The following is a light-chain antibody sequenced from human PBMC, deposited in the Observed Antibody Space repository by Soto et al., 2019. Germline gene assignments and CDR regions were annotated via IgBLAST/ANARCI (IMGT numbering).Light chain of an antibody. Sequence: QSVLTQPASVSGSPGQSITISCTGTSSDVGGYNYVSWYQQHPGKAPKLMIHEVSNRPSGVSNRFSGSKSGDTASLTISGLQAEDEADYYCSSYTSSSTFVFGTGTKGTVL. CDR2: EVS. J-gene: IGLJ1*01. CDR3: SSYTSSSTFV. CDR1: SSDVGGYNY. V-gene: IGLV2-14*01.